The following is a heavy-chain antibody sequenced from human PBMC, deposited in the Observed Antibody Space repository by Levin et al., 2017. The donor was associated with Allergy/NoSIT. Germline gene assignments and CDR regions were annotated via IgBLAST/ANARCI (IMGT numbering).Heavy chain of an antibody. D-gene: IGHD5-18*01. V-gene: IGHV3-11*01. Sequence: GESLKISCAASGFTFSDYYMSWIRQAPGKGLEWVSYISSSGSTIYYADSVKGRFTISRDNAKNSLYLQMNSLRAEDTAVYYCARTWIQLWSHWYFDLWGRGTLVTVSS. CDR2: ISSSGSTI. J-gene: IGHJ2*01. CDR1: GFTFSDYY. CDR3: ARTWIQLWSHWYFDL.